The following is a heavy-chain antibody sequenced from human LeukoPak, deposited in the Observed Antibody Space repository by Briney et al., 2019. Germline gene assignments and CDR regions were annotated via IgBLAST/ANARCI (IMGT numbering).Heavy chain of an antibody. CDR1: GFTFSDYY. Sequence: PGGSLRLSCADSGFTFSDYYMSWIRQAPGKRLEWVSYISSSGSTIYYADSVKGRFTISRDNAKNSLYLQMNSLRAEDTAVYYCARDKADYYDRGEGLDYWGQGTLVTVSS. D-gene: IGHD3-22*01. V-gene: IGHV3-11*04. J-gene: IGHJ4*02. CDR3: ARDKADYYDRGEGLDY. CDR2: ISSSGSTI.